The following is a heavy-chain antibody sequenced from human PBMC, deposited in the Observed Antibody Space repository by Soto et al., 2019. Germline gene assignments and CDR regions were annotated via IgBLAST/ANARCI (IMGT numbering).Heavy chain of an antibody. Sequence: HVQLVQSGGELKKPGASVKVSCNTSGYTFNTYFITWVRQAPGQGLEWMGWISPHNGNTNYAEKFQGRVTMTTDTITKTAYMELRNLRFDDMAVYYCARDTSNSFDYWGQGTPVTVSS. V-gene: IGHV1-18*03. CDR1: GYTFNTYF. CDR3: ARDTSNSFDY. J-gene: IGHJ4*02. CDR2: ISPHNGNT. D-gene: IGHD2-2*01.